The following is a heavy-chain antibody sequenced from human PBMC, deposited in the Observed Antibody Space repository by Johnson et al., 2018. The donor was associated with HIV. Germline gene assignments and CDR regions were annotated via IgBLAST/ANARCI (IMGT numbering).Heavy chain of an antibody. V-gene: IGHV3-23*04. CDR1: GFTFDDYA. CDR2: ISGSGYRT. J-gene: IGHJ3*02. CDR3: ARDQNIVLMVYAAPGAFDI. D-gene: IGHD2-8*01. Sequence: MQLVESGGGLVQPGRSLRLSCAASGFTFDDYAMHWVRQAPGKGLEWVSGISGSGYRTYYADSVKGRFTISRDNSKNTLYLQMNSLRAEDTAVYYCARDQNIVLMVYAAPGAFDIWGQGTMVTVSS.